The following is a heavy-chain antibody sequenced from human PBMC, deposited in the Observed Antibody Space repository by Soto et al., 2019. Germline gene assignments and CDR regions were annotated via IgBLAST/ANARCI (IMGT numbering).Heavy chain of an antibody. Sequence: QVQLQQWGAGLLKPSETLSLTCAVYGGSFSGYYWSWIRQPPGKGLEWIGEINHSGSTNYNPSLKVRGPISVDTSKNQFSLKLSSVTAADTAVYYCARGAQLWSYGMDVWGQGTTVTVSS. CDR2: INHSGST. V-gene: IGHV4-34*01. D-gene: IGHD5-18*01. J-gene: IGHJ6*02. CDR3: ARGAQLWSYGMDV. CDR1: GGSFSGYY.